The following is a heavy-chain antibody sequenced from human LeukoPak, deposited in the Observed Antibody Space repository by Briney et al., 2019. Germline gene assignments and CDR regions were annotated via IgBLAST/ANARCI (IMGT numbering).Heavy chain of an antibody. J-gene: IGHJ4*02. CDR1: GFTFSSYA. Sequence: PGGSLRLSCAASGFTFSSYAMSWVRQAPGKGLEWVSAISGSGGSTYYADSVKGRFTISRDNSKKTLYLQMNSLRAEDTAVYYCARPPTRSSSEYYFDYWGQGTLVTVSS. CDR2: ISGSGGST. CDR3: ARPPTRSSSEYYFDY. V-gene: IGHV3-23*01. D-gene: IGHD6-13*01.